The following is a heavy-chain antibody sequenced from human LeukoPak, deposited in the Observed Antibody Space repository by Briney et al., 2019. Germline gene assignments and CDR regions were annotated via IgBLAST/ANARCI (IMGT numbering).Heavy chain of an antibody. Sequence: GGSLRLSCAASGFTFSSYSMNWVRQAPGKGLEWVSSISSSSSYIYYADSVKGRFAISRDNAKNSLYLQMNSLRAEDTAVYYCAKRGVVIRVILVGFHKEAYYFDSWGQGALVTVSS. J-gene: IGHJ4*02. CDR3: AKRGVVIRVILVGFHKEAYYFDS. V-gene: IGHV3-21*01. D-gene: IGHD3-22*01. CDR1: GFTFSSYS. CDR2: ISSSSSYI.